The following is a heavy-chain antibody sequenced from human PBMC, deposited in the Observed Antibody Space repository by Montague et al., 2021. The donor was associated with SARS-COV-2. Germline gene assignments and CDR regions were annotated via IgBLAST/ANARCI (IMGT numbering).Heavy chain of an antibody. CDR3: ARADRLGDLNDVIPYYYGMDV. D-gene: IGHD3-10*01. CDR2: VSPNIGNT. Sequence: SVKVSCKASGYTFTSYDTNWVRQATGQGLEWMGWVSPNIGNTGYAQKFQGRVTMTRNTFISTAYIELSSLRSEDTAVYYCARADRLGDLNDVIPYYYGMDVWGQGTTVTVSS. V-gene: IGHV1-8*02. J-gene: IGHJ6*02. CDR1: GYTFTSYD.